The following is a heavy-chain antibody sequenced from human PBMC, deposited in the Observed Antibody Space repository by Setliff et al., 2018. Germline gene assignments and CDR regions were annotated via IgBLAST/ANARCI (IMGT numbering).Heavy chain of an antibody. CDR3: ARARSNGWEEPDY. V-gene: IGHV3-48*01. CDR1: GLTFRNFG. J-gene: IGHJ4*02. CDR2: ISSGSSTI. D-gene: IGHD6-19*01. Sequence: HPGGSLRLSCVVSGLTFRNFGMTWVRQAPGKGLEWLSKISSGSSTIYYADSVKGRFTISRDNAQNSLYLQMNNLRAEDTAVYFCARARSNGWEEPDYWGQGTLVTVSS.